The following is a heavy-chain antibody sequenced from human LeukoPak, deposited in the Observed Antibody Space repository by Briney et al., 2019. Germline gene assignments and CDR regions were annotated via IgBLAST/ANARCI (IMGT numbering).Heavy chain of an antibody. CDR3: AKNLSSGWYPYYFDF. CDR2: ISGSGAAT. J-gene: IGHJ4*02. D-gene: IGHD6-19*01. Sequence: GGSLRLSCAASGFTFSNYAMNWVRQAPGKGLEWVSAISGSGAATFNADSVKGRFTISRDNSKNTLYLQMNSLRAEDTAVYYCAKNLSSGWYPYYFDFWGRGTLVTVSS. CDR1: GFTFSNYA. V-gene: IGHV3-23*01.